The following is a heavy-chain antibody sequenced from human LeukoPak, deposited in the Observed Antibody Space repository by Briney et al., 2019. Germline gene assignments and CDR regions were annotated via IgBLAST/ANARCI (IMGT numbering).Heavy chain of an antibody. V-gene: IGHV3-21*01. CDR3: ARAYYYGLDV. CDR2: ISSSSNYI. Sequence: GGSLRLACTASGFTFISYNMNWFRQAPGKGLEWVSSISSSSNYIYYADSVKGRFTISRDNAKNSLYLQMNSLRAEDTAVYYCARAYYYGLDVWGKGTTVTVSS. J-gene: IGHJ6*04. CDR1: GFTFISYN.